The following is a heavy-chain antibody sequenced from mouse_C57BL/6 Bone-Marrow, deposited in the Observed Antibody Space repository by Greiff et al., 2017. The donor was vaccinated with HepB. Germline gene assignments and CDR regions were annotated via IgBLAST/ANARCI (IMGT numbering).Heavy chain of an antibody. Sequence: EVKVVESGGGLVQPGESLKLSCESNEYEFPSHDMSWVRKTPEKRLELVAAINSDGGSTYYPDTMERRFIISRDNTKKTLYLQMSSLRSEDTALYYCASPYDDDYAMDYWGQGTSVTVSS. J-gene: IGHJ4*01. CDR1: EYEFPSHD. D-gene: IGHD2-4*01. CDR2: INSDGGST. V-gene: IGHV5-2*01. CDR3: ASPYDDDYAMDY.